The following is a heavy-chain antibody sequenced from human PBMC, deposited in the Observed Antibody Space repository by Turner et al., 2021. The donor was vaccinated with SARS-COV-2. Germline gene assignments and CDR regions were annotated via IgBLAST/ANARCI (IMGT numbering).Heavy chain of an antibody. J-gene: IGHJ4*02. V-gene: IGHV3-30*19. D-gene: IGHD3-3*01. Sequence: QVQLVESGGGVVQPGRSLRPSGAASGFTFSSYGMHWVRQAPGKGLEWVAVIWYDGSNEYYADSVKGRFTISRDNSKNPLYLQMNSLRAEDTAVYYCARARGSTYYSAFDYWGQETLVTVSS. CDR3: ARARGSTYYSAFDY. CDR2: IWYDGSNE. CDR1: GFTFSSYG.